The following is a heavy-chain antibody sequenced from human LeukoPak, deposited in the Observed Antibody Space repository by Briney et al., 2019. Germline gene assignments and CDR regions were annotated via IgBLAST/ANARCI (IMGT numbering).Heavy chain of an antibody. J-gene: IGHJ6*02. CDR3: ARDLMLVYGMDV. V-gene: IGHV4-34*01. D-gene: IGHD2-8*01. CDR2: INHSGST. Sequence: NPSETLSLTCAVYGGSFSGYYWSWIRQPPGKGLEWIGEINHSGSTNYNPSLKSRVTISVDTSKNQFSLKLSSVTAADTAVYYCARDLMLVYGMDVWGQGTTVTVS. CDR1: GGSFSGYY.